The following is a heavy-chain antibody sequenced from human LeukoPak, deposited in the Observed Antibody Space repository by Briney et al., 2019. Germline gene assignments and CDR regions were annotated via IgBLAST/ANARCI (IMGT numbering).Heavy chain of an antibody. CDR1: GFTLSSYS. Sequence: PGGSLRLSLAASGFTLSSYSMKLGRQAPGKGGGGGSYISSSSSTIYYADSVKGRFTISRDNAKNSLYLQMNSLRAEDTAVYYCARDPMVRGIWESVDAFDIWGQGTMVTVSS. CDR3: ARDPMVRGIWESVDAFDI. J-gene: IGHJ3*02. V-gene: IGHV3-48*01. CDR2: ISSSSSTI. D-gene: IGHD3-10*01.